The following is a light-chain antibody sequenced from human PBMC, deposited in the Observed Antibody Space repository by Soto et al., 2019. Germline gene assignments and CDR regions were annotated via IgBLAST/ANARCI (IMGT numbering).Light chain of an antibody. CDR1: ALPKQY. Sequence: SYELTQPPSVSVSPGQTARITCSGDALPKQYAYWYQQKPGQAPVLVIYKDSERPSGIPERFSGSSSGTTDTLTISGVQAEDEADYYCQSADSSGTYGVFGGGTKLTVL. J-gene: IGLJ2*01. V-gene: IGLV3-25*03. CDR3: QSADSSGTYGV. CDR2: KDS.